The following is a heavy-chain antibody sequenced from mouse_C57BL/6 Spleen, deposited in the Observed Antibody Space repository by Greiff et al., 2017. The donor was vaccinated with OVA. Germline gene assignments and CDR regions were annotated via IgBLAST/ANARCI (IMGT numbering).Heavy chain of an antibody. CDR1: GYTFTSYW. J-gene: IGHJ4*01. D-gene: IGHD1-1*01. CDR2: IDPSDSET. Sequence: QVQLQQSGAELVRPGFSVKLSCKASGYTFTSYWMHWVKQRPIQGLEWIGNIDPSDSETHYNQKFKDKATLTVDKSSSTAYMQLSSLTSEDSAVYYCATGYYGSSYYYAMDYWGQGTSVTVSS. CDR3: ATGYYGSSYYYAMDY. V-gene: IGHV1-52*01.